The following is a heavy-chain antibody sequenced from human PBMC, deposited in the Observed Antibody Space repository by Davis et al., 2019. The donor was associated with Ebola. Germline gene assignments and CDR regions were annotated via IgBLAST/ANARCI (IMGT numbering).Heavy chain of an antibody. J-gene: IGHJ4*02. Sequence: GESLKISCAASAFTFSGSAMHWVRQASGKGLEWVGRIRSKANSYATAYAASVKGRFTISRDDSKNTAYLQMNSLKTEDTAVYYCTTTYYYDSSGTLVADYWGQGTLVTVSS. CDR2: IRSKANSYAT. CDR1: AFTFSGSA. CDR3: TTTYYYDSSGTLVADY. V-gene: IGHV3-73*01. D-gene: IGHD3-22*01.